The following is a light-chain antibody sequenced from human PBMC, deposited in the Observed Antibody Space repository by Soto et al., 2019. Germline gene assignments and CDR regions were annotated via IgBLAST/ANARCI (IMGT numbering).Light chain of an antibody. Sequence: SVLTQPASVSGSPGQSITISCTGTSTDVGGYNYVSWYQQHPGKAPKLMISEVSNRPSGVSNRFSGSRSGNTASLTISGLQAEDEADYYCSSYTSSSTLVFGTGTKVTVL. CDR3: SSYTSSSTLV. CDR2: EVS. CDR1: STDVGGYNY. V-gene: IGLV2-14*01. J-gene: IGLJ1*01.